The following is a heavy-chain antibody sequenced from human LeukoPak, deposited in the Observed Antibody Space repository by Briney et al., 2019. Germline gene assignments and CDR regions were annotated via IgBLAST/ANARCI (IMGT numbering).Heavy chain of an antibody. V-gene: IGHV3-30*02. CDR3: AKDDPTGRYL. D-gene: IGHD1-26*01. CDR1: GFTFSSFG. CDR2: IHNYETTE. Sequence: GGSLTLSCAASGFTFSSFGMHWVRQTPGKGLEWVTFIHNYETTEYYADSVKGRFTISRDNSKNTVYLQMNSLRVEDAAVYYCAKDDPTGRYLWGQGTLVTVSS. J-gene: IGHJ4*02.